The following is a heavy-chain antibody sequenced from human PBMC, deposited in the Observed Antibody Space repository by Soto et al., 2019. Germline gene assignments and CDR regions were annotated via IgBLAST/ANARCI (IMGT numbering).Heavy chain of an antibody. CDR1: GYAFTSNP. D-gene: IGHD1-26*01. V-gene: IGHV1-3*01. CDR3: ARAVGSYQSFYFDY. CDR2: INVGNGDT. Sequence: ASVKVSCKASGYAFTSNPIQWVRQAPGQSLEWVGWINVGNGDTRFSQKFQGRVTITADESTSTAYMELNSLRSEDTAVYYCARAVGSYQSFYFDYWGQGTLVNVS. J-gene: IGHJ4*02.